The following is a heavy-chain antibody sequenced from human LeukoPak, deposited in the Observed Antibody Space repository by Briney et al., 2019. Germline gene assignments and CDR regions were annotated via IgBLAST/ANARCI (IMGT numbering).Heavy chain of an antibody. V-gene: IGHV4-61*02. CDR2: IYTSGST. J-gene: IGHJ6*03. D-gene: IGHD3-10*01. CDR3: ARGAGSRHSLYYYGSGSYSGYYYYMDV. Sequence: ASETLSLTCTVSGGSISSGTYYWSCIRQPAGKGLEWIGRIYTSGSTNYNPSLKSRVTISIDTSKNQFSLKLSSVTAADTAVYYCARGAGSRHSLYYYGSGSYSGYYYYMDVWGKGTTVTISS. CDR1: GGSISSGTYY.